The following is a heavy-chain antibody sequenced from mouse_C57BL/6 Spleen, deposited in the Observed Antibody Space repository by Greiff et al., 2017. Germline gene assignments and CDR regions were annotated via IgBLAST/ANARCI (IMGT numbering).Heavy chain of an antibody. V-gene: IGHV1-7*01. CDR2: INPSSGYT. CDR3: ARSPPITTVVAENYAMDY. J-gene: IGHJ4*01. Sequence: QVQLKQSGAELAKPGASVKLSCKASGYTFTSYWMHWVKQRPGQGLEWIGYINPSSGYTKYNQKFKDKATLTADKSSSTAYMQLSSLTYEDSAVYYCARSPPITTVVAENYAMDYWGQGTSVTVSS. CDR1: GYTFTSYW. D-gene: IGHD1-1*01.